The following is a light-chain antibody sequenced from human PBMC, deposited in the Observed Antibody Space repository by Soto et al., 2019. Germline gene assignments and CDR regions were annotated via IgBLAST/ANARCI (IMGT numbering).Light chain of an antibody. CDR2: GAS. CDR3: QQYGSSPPWT. Sequence: EIVLTQSPGTLSLSPGEIATLSCSASQSVSSSYLAWYQQKPGQAPRLLIYGASSRATGIPDRFSGSVSGTGFTLTISRLEPEDFAVYYCQQYGSSPPWTFGQGTKVDNK. CDR1: QSVSSSY. J-gene: IGKJ1*01. V-gene: IGKV3-20*01.